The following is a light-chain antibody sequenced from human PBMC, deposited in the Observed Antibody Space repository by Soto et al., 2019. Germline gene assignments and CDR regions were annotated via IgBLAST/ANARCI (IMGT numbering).Light chain of an antibody. V-gene: IGLV2-23*02. J-gene: IGLJ1*01. CDR2: EVS. CDR1: DSDVGSYNL. Sequence: QSALTQPAFVSGSPGQSITISCTGSDSDVGSYNLVSWHQQYPGKAPKLVIYEVSNRPSGVSNRFSGSKSGNTASLTISGLQAEDEADYYCCSNARWSPLYVFGSGTKVTVL. CDR3: CSNARWSPLYV.